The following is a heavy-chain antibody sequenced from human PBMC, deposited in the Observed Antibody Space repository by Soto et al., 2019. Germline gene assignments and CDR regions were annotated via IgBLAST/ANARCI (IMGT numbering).Heavy chain of an antibody. V-gene: IGHV1-8*01. CDR2: MNPNSGNT. Sequence: AAVKVSCKASGYTFTSYDINWVRQATGQGLEWMGWMNPNSGNTGYAQKFQGRVTMTRNTSISTAYMELSSLRSEDTAVYYCAIVYSYGQFYGMDVWGQGTTVTVSS. CDR3: AIVYSYGQFYGMDV. D-gene: IGHD5-18*01. CDR1: GYTFTSYD. J-gene: IGHJ6*02.